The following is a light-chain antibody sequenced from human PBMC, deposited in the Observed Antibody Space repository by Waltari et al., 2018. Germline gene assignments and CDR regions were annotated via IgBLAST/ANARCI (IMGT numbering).Light chain of an antibody. CDR1: RSNIGSNY. V-gene: IGLV1-47*01. CDR3: AAWDDSLSGRV. Sequence: QSVLTQPPSASGTPGQRVTISCSGSRSNIGSNYVYWYQQLPGTAPKLLIYRNNQRPPGVPDRVSGSKSGTSASLAISGLRSEDEADYYCAAWDDSLSGRVFGGGTKVTVL. CDR2: RNN. J-gene: IGLJ3*02.